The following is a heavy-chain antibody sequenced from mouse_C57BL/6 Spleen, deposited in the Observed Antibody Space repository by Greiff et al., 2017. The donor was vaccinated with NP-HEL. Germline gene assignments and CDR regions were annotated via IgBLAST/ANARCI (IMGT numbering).Heavy chain of an antibody. V-gene: IGHV1-19*01. CDR2: INPYNGGT. CDR1: GYTFTDYY. Sequence: EVQLQQSGPVLVKPGASVKMSCKASGYTFTDYYMNWVKQSHGKSLEWIGVINPYNGGTSYNQKFKGKATLTVDKSSSTAYMELNSLTSEDSAVYYCARSGYGNYGDAMDYWGQGTSVTVSS. J-gene: IGHJ4*01. D-gene: IGHD2-10*02. CDR3: ARSGYGNYGDAMDY.